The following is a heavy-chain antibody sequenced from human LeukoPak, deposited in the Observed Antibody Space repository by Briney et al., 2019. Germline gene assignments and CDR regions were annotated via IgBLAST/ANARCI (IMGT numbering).Heavy chain of an antibody. Sequence: GGSLRLSCAASGFTFSGYSMNWVRQAPGKGLEWVSSISSSSSYIYYADSVKGRFTISRDNAKNSLYLQMNSLRAEDTAVYYCARVLGYCSSTSCSDYYYYMDVWGKGTTVTVSS. V-gene: IGHV3-21*01. J-gene: IGHJ6*03. CDR3: ARVLGYCSSTSCSDYYYYMDV. CDR1: GFTFSGYS. CDR2: ISSSSSYI. D-gene: IGHD2-2*01.